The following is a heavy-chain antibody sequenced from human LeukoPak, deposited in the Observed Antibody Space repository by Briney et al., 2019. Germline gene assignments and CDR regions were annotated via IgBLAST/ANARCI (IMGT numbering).Heavy chain of an antibody. CDR1: GFTFSSYA. D-gene: IGHD3-10*01. V-gene: IGHV3-30*01. J-gene: IGHJ6*04. CDR3: ARSVFLDV. CDR2: ISYDGSNK. Sequence: GRSLRLSCAASGFTFSSYAMHWVRQAPGKGLEWVAVISYDGSNKYYADSVKGRFTISRDDSKNTLYLQMNSLRAEDTAVYYCARSVFLDVWGKGTTVTVSS.